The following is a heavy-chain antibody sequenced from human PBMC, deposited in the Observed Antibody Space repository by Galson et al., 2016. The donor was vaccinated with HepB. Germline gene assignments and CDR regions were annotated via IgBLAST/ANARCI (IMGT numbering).Heavy chain of an antibody. CDR1: GFSLNTGGGS. Sequence: PALVKPTQTVTLTCFFSGFSLNTGGGSVGWIRQPPGKALEWLAVVYWDDDKHYTPSLKTRLNITKETSKNQVVLTLTNMGPVDTATYYCAHTTLVQGANYGLDVWGQGTTVTVSS. D-gene: IGHD3-10*01. J-gene: IGHJ6*02. CDR3: AHTTLVQGANYGLDV. CDR2: VYWDDDK. V-gene: IGHV2-5*02.